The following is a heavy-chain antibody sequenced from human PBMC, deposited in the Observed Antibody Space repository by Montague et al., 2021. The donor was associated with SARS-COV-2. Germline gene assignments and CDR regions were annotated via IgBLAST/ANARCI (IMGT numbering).Heavy chain of an antibody. Sequence: SETLSLTCTVSGGSISSYYWSWIRQPPGKGLEWIGYIYYSGSTNYNPSLKSRVTISVDTSKNQFSLKPSSVTAADTAVYYCAGTYYDFWSGFIHYHYMDVWGKGTTVTVSS. D-gene: IGHD3-3*01. CDR3: AGTYYDFWSGFIHYHYMDV. CDR1: GGSISSYY. CDR2: IYYSGST. V-gene: IGHV4-59*01. J-gene: IGHJ6*03.